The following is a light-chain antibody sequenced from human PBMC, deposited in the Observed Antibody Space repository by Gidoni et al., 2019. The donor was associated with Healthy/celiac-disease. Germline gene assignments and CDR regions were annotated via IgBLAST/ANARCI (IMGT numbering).Light chain of an antibody. V-gene: IGLV2-14*01. CDR1: SSDVGGYNY. CDR2: EVS. CDR3: SSYTSRSTLV. Sequence: GSPGQSITISCTGTSSDVGGYNYVSWYQQHPGKAPKLIIYEVSHRPSGVSNRFSGSKSGNTASLTISGLQAEDEADYYCSSYTSRSTLVFGGGTKLTVL. J-gene: IGLJ2*01.